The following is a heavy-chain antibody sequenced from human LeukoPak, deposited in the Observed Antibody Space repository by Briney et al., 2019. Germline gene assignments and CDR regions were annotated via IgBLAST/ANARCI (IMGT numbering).Heavy chain of an antibody. CDR2: IYYSGST. V-gene: IGHV4-39*07. CDR3: ARDYLPNYYGSGGYFDY. CDR1: GGSISSSSYY. J-gene: IGHJ4*02. D-gene: IGHD3-10*01. Sequence: SETLSLTCTVSGGSISSSSYYWGWIRQPPGKGLEWIGSIYYSGSTYYNPSLKSRVTISVDTSKNQFSLKLSSVTAADTAVYYCARDYLPNYYGSGGYFDYWGQGTLVTVSS.